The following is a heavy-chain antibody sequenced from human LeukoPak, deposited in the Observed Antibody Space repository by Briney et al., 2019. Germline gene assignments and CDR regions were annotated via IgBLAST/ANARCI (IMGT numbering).Heavy chain of an antibody. CDR2: IYYSGST. D-gene: IGHD3-22*01. CDR3: ARGYGYYYDKYYMDV. CDR1: GGSISSYY. Sequence: SETLSLTCTVSGGSISSYYWSWIRQPPGKGLEWIGYIYYSGSTNYNPSLKSRVTISVDTSKNQFSLKLSSVTAADTAVYYCARGYGYYYDKYYMDVWGKGTTVTVSS. V-gene: IGHV4-59*01. J-gene: IGHJ6*03.